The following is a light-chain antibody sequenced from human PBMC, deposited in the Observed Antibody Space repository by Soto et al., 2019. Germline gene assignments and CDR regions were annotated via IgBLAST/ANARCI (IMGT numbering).Light chain of an antibody. V-gene: IGKV1-5*01. Sequence: DIQLTQSPPTLSASVGDRVTITCRASQTISNWLAWYQQKPGKAPKLLIYDASTLESGVPSRFSGSGSETEFTLTISSLQPDDFATYYCQHYSSYSTWPFGQGTKVEIK. CDR1: QTISNW. CDR2: DAS. J-gene: IGKJ1*01. CDR3: QHYSSYSTWP.